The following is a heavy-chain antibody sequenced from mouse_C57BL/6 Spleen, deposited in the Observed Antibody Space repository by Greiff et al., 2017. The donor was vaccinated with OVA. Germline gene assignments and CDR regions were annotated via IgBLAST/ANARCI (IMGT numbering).Heavy chain of an antibody. CDR3: ARGGLLRLHYYAMDY. J-gene: IGHJ4*01. CDR2: IDPNSGGT. Sequence: QVHVKQPGAELVKPGASVKLSCKASGYTFTSYWMHWVKQRPGRGLEWIGRIDPNSGGTKYNEKFKSKATLTVDKPSSTAYMQLSSLTSEDSAVYYCARGGLLRLHYYAMDYWGQGTSVTVSS. V-gene: IGHV1-72*01. D-gene: IGHD2-3*01. CDR1: GYTFTSYW.